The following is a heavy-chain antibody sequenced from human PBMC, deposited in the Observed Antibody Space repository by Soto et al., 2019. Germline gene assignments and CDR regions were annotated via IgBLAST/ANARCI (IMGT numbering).Heavy chain of an antibody. CDR2: IGWNSYTI. V-gene: IGHV3-9*01. CDR1: GFTFDNYA. J-gene: IGHJ4*02. CDR3: ARGSSGFGASSYFDY. Sequence: EVQLVESGGDLVQPGRSLRLSCAASGFTFDNYAMYWVRQAPGKGLEWVSGIGWNSYTINYADSVKGRFTISRDNAKNSLYLQMNSLRAEDTSLYSCARGSSGFGASSYFDYWVQGTLVTVPS. D-gene: IGHD3-16*01.